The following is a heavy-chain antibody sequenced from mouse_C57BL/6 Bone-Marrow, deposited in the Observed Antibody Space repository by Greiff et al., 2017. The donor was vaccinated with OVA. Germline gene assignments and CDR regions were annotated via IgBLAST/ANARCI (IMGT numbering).Heavy chain of an antibody. V-gene: IGHV1-22*01. D-gene: IGHD1-1*01. CDR3: ARQRNYYGSSSFAY. J-gene: IGHJ3*01. CDR2: INPNNGGT. Sequence: VQLKESGPELVKPGASVKMSCKASGYTFTDYNMHWVKQSHGKSLEWIGYINPNNGGTSYNQKFKGKATLTVNKSSSTAYMELRSLTSEDSAVYYCARQRNYYGSSSFAYWGQGTLVTVSA. CDR1: GYTFTDYN.